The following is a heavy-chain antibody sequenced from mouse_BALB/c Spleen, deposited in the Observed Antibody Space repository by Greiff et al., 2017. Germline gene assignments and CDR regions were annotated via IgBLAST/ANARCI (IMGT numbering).Heavy chain of an antibody. CDR1: GYAFTNYL. J-gene: IGHJ3*01. CDR2: INPGSGGT. CDR3: ARLRPFAY. D-gene: IGHD2-12*01. Sequence: VQLQQSGAELVRPGTSVKVSCKASGYAFTNYLIEWVKQRPGQGLEWIGVINPGSGGTNYNEKFKGKATLTADKSSSTAYMQLSSLTSDDSAVYFCARLRPFAYWGQGTLVTVSA. V-gene: IGHV1-54*01.